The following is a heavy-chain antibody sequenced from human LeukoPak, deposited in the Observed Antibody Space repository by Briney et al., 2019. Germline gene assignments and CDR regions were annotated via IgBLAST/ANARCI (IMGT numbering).Heavy chain of an antibody. CDR1: GFTFSSYG. D-gene: IGHD2-2*02. J-gene: IGHJ6*02. CDR2: IWYDGSNK. Sequence: GGSLRLSCAASGFTFSSYGMHWVRQAPGKGLEWVAVIWYDGSNKYYADSVKGRFTISRDNSKNTLYLQMNSLRAEDTAVYYCAGDADCSSTSCYTRFYYYGMDVWGQGTTVTVSS. CDR3: AGDADCSSTSCYTRFYYYGMDV. V-gene: IGHV3-33*01.